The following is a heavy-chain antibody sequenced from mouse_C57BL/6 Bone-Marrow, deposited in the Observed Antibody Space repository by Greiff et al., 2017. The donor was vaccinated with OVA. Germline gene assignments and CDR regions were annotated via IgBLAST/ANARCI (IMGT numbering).Heavy chain of an antibody. CDR3: ARWGAHFDD. Sequence: QVHVKQPGTELVKPGASVKLSCKASGYPFTSYWMHWVKQRPGQGLEWIGNINPSNGGTNYNETFKSQATLTVDKASSTAYMQISSLTSEDAAVYYCARWGAHFDDWGQGTTLTVSS. V-gene: IGHV1-53*01. J-gene: IGHJ2*01. CDR1: GYPFTSYW. CDR2: INPSNGGT.